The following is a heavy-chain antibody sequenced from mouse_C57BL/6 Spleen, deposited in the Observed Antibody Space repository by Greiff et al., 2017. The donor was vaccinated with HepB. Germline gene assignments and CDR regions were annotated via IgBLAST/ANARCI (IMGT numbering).Heavy chain of an antibody. D-gene: IGHD2-3*01. J-gene: IGHJ3*01. Sequence: QVTLKVCGPGILQSSQTLSLTCSFSGFSLSTSGMGVSWIRQPSGKGLEWLAHIYWDDDKRYNPSLKSRLTISKDTSRNQVFLKITSVDTADTATYYCARREGYDGYLYWGQGTLVTVSA. CDR3: ARREGYDGYLY. V-gene: IGHV8-12*01. CDR1: GFSLSTSGMG. CDR2: IYWDDDK.